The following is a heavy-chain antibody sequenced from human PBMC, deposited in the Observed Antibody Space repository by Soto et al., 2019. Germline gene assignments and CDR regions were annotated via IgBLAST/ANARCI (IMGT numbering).Heavy chain of an antibody. CDR1: GYTFTSYD. CDR3: ARKSDGLHYYYGMDF. V-gene: IGHV1-8*01. J-gene: IGHJ6*02. Sequence: ASVKVSCKASGYTFTSYDINWVRQATGQGLEWMGWMNPNSGNTGYAQKFQGRVTMTRNTSISTAYMELSSLRSEDTAVYYCARKSDGLHYYYGMDFWGQGTTVTVSS. D-gene: IGHD5-12*01. CDR2: MNPNSGNT.